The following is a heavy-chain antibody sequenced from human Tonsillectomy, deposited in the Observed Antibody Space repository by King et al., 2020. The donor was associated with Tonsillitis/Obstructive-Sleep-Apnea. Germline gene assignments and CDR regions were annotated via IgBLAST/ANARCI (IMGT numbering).Heavy chain of an antibody. CDR2: ISGDGGST. CDR3: AKDGRSDTAISFDP. V-gene: IGHV3-43*02. J-gene: IGHJ5*02. CDR1: GFTFDDYA. D-gene: IGHD5-18*01. Sequence: VQLVESGGGVVQPGGSLRLSCAASGFTFDDYAMHWVRQAPGKGLEWVSLISGDGGSTYYAGSVKGRFTISRDNSKNSLYLQMNSLRTEDTALYYCAKDGRSDTAISFDPWGQGTLVTVSS.